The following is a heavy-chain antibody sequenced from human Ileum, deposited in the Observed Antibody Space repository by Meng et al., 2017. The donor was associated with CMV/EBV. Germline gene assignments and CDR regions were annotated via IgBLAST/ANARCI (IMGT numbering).Heavy chain of an antibody. J-gene: IGHJ5*02. CDR3: ARHGYYGSGSYYRDHNWFDP. CDR1: GYKFNTYW. Sequence: GESLKISCKGSGYKFNTYWIGWVRQMPGKGLEWMGIIFPGDSDARYSPSFQGQVTFSVDRSTNTAYLQWSSLKASDTAMYYCARHGYYGSGSYYRDHNWFDPWGQGTLVTVSS. D-gene: IGHD3-10*01. V-gene: IGHV5-51*01. CDR2: IFPGDSDA.